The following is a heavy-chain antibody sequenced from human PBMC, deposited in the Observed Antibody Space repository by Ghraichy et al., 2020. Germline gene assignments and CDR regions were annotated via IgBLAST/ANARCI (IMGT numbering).Heavy chain of an antibody. J-gene: IGHJ4*02. Sequence: VSAISGGGDSPNYADSMKGRFTISRDNSRNTLYLGMNSLRVEYTATYYGAKKKDSGGYFNAWGQGTKVT. CDR3: AKKKDSGGYFNA. D-gene: IGHD3-22*01. V-gene: IGHV3-23*01. CDR2: ISGGGDSP.